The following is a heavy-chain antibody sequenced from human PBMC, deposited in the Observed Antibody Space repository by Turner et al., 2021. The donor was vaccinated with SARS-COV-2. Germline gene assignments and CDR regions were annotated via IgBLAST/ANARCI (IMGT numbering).Heavy chain of an antibody. V-gene: IGHV3-21*01. D-gene: IGHD3-22*01. CDR2: ISSSSSYI. CDR1: GFTFSIYS. Sequence: EVQLVESGGGLVKPGGSLRLSCAASGFTFSIYSINWVRQAPGKGLEWVSSISSSSSYIYYADSVKGRFTISRDNAKNSLYLQMNSLRAEDTAVYYCARSPTAPGYYYDSSGYYTPYYFDYWGQGTLVTVSS. CDR3: ARSPTAPGYYYDSSGYYTPYYFDY. J-gene: IGHJ4*02.